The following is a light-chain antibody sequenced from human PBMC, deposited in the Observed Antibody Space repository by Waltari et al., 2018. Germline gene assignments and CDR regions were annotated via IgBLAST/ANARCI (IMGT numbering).Light chain of an antibody. Sequence: EIVMTQTPLSLPVTLGQPASISCRSSQSLVHIDGNTYLNWLPQRPGQPPRLLLYEISKRVYGVPDRVSGSGAGTDFTLEITRVEPDDVGIYYCSQTSQFPLTFGQGTRVEIK. V-gene: IGKV2-24*01. J-gene: IGKJ1*01. CDR1: QSLVHIDGNTY. CDR3: SQTSQFPLT. CDR2: EIS.